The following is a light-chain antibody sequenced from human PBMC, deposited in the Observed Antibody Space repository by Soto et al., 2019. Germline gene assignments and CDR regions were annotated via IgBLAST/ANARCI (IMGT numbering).Light chain of an antibody. Sequence: EIVLTQSPGTLSLSPGERATLSCRASQSVSSSYLAWYQQKPGQAPRLLIFGVSSRATGIPDRVSGSGSGTDFTLTISRLEPEEFAVYYCQQYGTSPGMYTFGQGTKLEIK. CDR2: GVS. J-gene: IGKJ2*01. CDR3: QQYGTSPGMYT. CDR1: QSVSSSY. V-gene: IGKV3-20*01.